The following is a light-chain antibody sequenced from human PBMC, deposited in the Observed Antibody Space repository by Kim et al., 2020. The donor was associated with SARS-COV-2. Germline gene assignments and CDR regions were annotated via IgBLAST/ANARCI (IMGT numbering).Light chain of an antibody. J-gene: IGLJ3*02. V-gene: IGLV8-61*01. CDR2: TTN. CDR1: SGPVSSSHY. Sequence: QTVVTQEPSFSVSPGGTVTLTCGLASGPVSSSHYPSWYQQTPGQAPRTLIYTTNTRSSGVPDRFSGSILGNKAALTITGAQAGDESDYYCVLYMGGGISVFGGGTKLTVL. CDR3: VLYMGGGISV.